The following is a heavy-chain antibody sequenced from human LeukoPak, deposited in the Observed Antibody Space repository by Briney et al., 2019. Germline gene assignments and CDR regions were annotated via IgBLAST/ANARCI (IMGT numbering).Heavy chain of an antibody. CDR1: GYTFTGYY. Sequence: ASVTVSCKASGYTFTGYYMYWVRQAPGQGLEWMGWINPNSGGTNYAQKFQGRVTMTRDTSISTAYMELSRLRSDDTGVYYCARVLRGVQYYYMDVWGKGTTVTVSS. D-gene: IGHD1-1*01. V-gene: IGHV1-2*02. J-gene: IGHJ6*03. CDR3: ARVLRGVQYYYMDV. CDR2: INPNSGGT.